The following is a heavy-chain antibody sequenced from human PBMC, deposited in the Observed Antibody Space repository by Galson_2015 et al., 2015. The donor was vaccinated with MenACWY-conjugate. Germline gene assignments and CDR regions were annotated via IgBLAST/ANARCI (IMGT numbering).Heavy chain of an antibody. D-gene: IGHD3-9*01. CDR1: GYTFTTYA. CDR2: INPANGNT. CDR3: VRDWVYDVLTGYYMDA. J-gene: IGHJ6*03. V-gene: IGHV1-3*01. Sequence: SVKVSCKASGYTFTTYAMHWGRQAPGQRLEWMGWINPANGNTKYSQNFQGRLTFTRDTSATTVYMELSSLRSEDTAMFYCVRDWVYDVLTGYYMDAWGKGTTVIVSS.